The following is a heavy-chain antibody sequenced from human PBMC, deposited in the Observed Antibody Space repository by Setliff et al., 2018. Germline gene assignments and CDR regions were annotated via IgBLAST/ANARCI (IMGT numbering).Heavy chain of an antibody. CDR2: ISYDGAT. D-gene: IGHD4-4*01. CDR3: AREGRWDYSYPIY. V-gene: IGHV4-39*01. CDR1: DDSFYSSSYY. J-gene: IGHJ4*01. Sequence: SETLSLTCSVSDDSFYSSSYYWAWIRQPPGRGLEWIGSISYDGATNYNSSLKSRVAMSLDVPERQFALKLSSVTAVDAAVYYCAREGRWDYSYPIYWGHGILVTVSS.